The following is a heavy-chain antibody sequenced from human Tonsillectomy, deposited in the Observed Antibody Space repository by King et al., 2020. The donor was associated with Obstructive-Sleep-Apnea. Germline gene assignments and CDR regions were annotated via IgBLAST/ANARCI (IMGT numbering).Heavy chain of an antibody. CDR2: FSVSGGGT. CDR3: ATTARGDYDYYGLDV. D-gene: IGHD4/OR15-4a*01. V-gene: IGHV3-23*04. CDR1: GFTFSNYA. J-gene: IGHJ6*02. Sequence: VQLVESGGGLVQPGGSLRLSCRASGFTFSNYAMSWVRQAPGKGLEWVSGFSVSGGGTYYADSVKGRFTISRDNFKKTLYLQMNSLRADDTAAYYCATTARGDYDYYGLDVWGQGTTVIVSS.